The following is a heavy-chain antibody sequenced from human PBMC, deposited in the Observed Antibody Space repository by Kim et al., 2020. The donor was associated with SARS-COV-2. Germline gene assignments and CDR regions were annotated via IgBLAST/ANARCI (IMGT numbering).Heavy chain of an antibody. J-gene: IGHJ6*02. CDR1: GFTFDDFS. Sequence: GGSLRLSCAASGFTFDDFSMHWVRQAPGKGLEWVSLISWDGGSTYYADSVRGRFTISRDNSKNSLYLHMNSLRSEDTALYYCTRSVWRYDYGRDVWGQGTTVTVSS. CDR3: TRSVWRYDYGRDV. CDR2: ISWDGGST. D-gene: IGHD3-3*01. V-gene: IGHV3-43*01.